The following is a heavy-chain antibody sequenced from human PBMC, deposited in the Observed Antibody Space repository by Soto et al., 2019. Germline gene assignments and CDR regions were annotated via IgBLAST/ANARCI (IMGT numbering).Heavy chain of an antibody. CDR2: ITSKPDNYAT. CDR1: GFSFSGST. CDR3: TRSYENNVYYFDH. V-gene: IGHV3-73*01. Sequence: GGSLRLSCAASGFSFSGSTLHWVRRASGKGLEWVGHITSKPDNYATVYGASVKGRFTISRDDLKNTAFLQMNSLKSEDTAVYYCTRSYENNVYYFDHWGQGTLVTVSS. J-gene: IGHJ1*01. D-gene: IGHD3-22*01.